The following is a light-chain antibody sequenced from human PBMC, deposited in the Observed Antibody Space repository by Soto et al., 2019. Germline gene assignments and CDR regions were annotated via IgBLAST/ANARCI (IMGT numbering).Light chain of an antibody. CDR2: GTS. CDR1: QSVGSN. CDR3: QHYNDWPPGT. Sequence: IVMTQSPATPSVSPGERATLSCRASQSVGSNLAWYQQKLGQAPRLLIYGTSTRATGIPARFSGSGSGTEFALTISSLQSEDSAVYFCQHYNDWPPGTFGQGTKVDIK. V-gene: IGKV3-15*01. J-gene: IGKJ1*01.